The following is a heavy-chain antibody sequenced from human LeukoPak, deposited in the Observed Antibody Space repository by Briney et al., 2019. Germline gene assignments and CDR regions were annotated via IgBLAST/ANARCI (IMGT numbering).Heavy chain of an antibody. Sequence: SQTLSLTRVVSGDSVSSQNGAWNWIRQSPSRGLEWLGRTYYRSKWYSDYAESMEGRMTISQDTSKNQYSLHLNSVTPDDTAVYYCARDFGTTGWHTFDYWGQGTLVTVSS. D-gene: IGHD6-19*01. V-gene: IGHV6-1*01. CDR1: GDSVSSQNGA. J-gene: IGHJ4*02. CDR3: ARDFGTTGWHTFDY. CDR2: TYYRSKWYS.